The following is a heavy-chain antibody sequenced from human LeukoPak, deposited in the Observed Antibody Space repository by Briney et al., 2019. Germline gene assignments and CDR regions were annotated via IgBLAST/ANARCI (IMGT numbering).Heavy chain of an antibody. J-gene: IGHJ5*02. CDR2: IYSDGVT. CDR1: GFIVNSYA. V-gene: IGHV3-66*02. Sequence: GGSLRLSCAASGFIVNSYAMSWVRQAPGKGLAWVSLIYSDGVTQYADSVKGRFTIPRDNSKNTLYLQMNSLRDEDTAVYFCARDRAEGKTWVEFDPWGQGTLVTVSS. CDR3: ARDRAEGKTWVEFDP.